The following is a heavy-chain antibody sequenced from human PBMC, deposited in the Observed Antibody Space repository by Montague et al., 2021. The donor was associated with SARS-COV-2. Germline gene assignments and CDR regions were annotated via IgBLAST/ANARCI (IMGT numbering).Heavy chain of an antibody. CDR3: SRGDFGVVIIPYYYYYMDV. D-gene: IGHD3-3*01. J-gene: IGHJ6*03. V-gene: IGHV4-39*01. CDR2: IHYSGST. Sequence: SETLSLTCTVSGGSVSSSNYYWGWIRQPPGKGLEWIGSIHYSGSTXYNPSLKSRVTISLDTSKNQFSLKLNSVTAADTAVYYCSRGDFGVVIIPYYYYYMDVWGQGTPVTVSS. CDR1: GGSVSSSNYY.